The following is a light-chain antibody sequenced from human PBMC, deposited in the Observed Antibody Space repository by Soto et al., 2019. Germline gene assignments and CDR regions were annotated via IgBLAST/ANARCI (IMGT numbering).Light chain of an antibody. CDR3: CSFAGSGPLGV. CDR1: SNDIGGYNL. Sequence: QSVLTQPASVSGSPGQSITISCTGTSNDIGGYNLVSWYQQHPGKAPKLMIYEVNKRPSGVSNRFSGSKSGNTASLTISGLQAEDEAVYYCCSFAGSGPLGVFATGTKVTV. J-gene: IGLJ1*01. CDR2: EVN. V-gene: IGLV2-23*02.